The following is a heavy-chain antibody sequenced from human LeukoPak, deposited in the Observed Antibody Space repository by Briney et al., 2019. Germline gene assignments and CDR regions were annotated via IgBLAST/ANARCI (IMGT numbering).Heavy chain of an antibody. J-gene: IGHJ4*02. V-gene: IGHV3-33*01. CDR3: APQTFDY. CDR1: GLTFSNYG. Sequence: HPGGSLRLSCAASGLTFSNYGMHWVRQAPGKGLEWVAVIWYVGSQKYYADSVKGRVTISRDNAKNTVYLQMNSLRVEDTAVYYCAPQTFDYWGQGTLVTVSS. CDR2: IWYVGSQK.